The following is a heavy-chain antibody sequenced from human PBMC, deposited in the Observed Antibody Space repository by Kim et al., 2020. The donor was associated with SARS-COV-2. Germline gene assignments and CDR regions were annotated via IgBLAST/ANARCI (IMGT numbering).Heavy chain of an antibody. CDR1: GFILSTYW. D-gene: IGHD3-3*01. Sequence: GGSLRLSCAGSGFILSTYWMSWARQAPGEGLEWVANIKQEGSEKFYVDSVKGRFTISRDNAKNSLYLQMNSLRVEDTAVYYCTRTSWSYSMDVWGQGTTVTVSS. CDR2: IKQEGSEK. CDR3: TRTSWSYSMDV. V-gene: IGHV3-7*01. J-gene: IGHJ6*02.